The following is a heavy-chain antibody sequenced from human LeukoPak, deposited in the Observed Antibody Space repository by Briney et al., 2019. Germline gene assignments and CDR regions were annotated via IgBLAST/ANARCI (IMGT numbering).Heavy chain of an antibody. CDR2: ISGSGGST. CDR1: GFTFSSYE. J-gene: IGHJ5*02. V-gene: IGHV3-23*01. D-gene: IGHD2-2*01. Sequence: GGSLRLSCAASGFTFSSYEMNWVRQAPGKGLEWVSVISGSGGSTYYADSVKGRFTISRDNSEKKLYLQMNSLRAEDTAVYYCAKDRHAPGRYCSSTSCLPFDPWGQGTLVTVSS. CDR3: AKDRHAPGRYCSSTSCLPFDP.